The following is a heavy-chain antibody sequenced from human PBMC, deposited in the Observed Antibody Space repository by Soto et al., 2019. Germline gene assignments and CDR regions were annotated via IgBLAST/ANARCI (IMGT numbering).Heavy chain of an antibody. Sequence: GWSMRLSCAASGETFCSYGMNGVRKAPGKGLEWVSYISSSSSTIYYADSVKGRFTISRDNAKNSLYLQMNSLRAEDTAVYYCARGYCSGGSCYGDYYYYYYMDVWGKGTTVTVSS. CDR3: ARGYCSGGSCYGDYYYYYYMDV. V-gene: IGHV3-48*01. CDR2: ISSSSSTI. D-gene: IGHD2-15*01. CDR1: GETFCSYG. J-gene: IGHJ6*03.